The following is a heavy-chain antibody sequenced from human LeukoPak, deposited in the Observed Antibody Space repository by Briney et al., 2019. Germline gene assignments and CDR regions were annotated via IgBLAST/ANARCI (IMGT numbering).Heavy chain of an antibody. CDR2: INTNTGNP. CDR1: GYTFTSYA. D-gene: IGHD3-3*01. V-gene: IGHV7-4-1*02. J-gene: IGHJ4*02. Sequence: ASVKVSCKASGYTFTSYAMNWARQAPGQGLEWMGWINTNTGNPTYAQGFTGRFVFSLDTSVSTAYLQISSLKAEDTAVYYCAREGNLYYDFWSGYPGPFWGQGTLVTVSS. CDR3: AREGNLYYDFWSGYPGPF.